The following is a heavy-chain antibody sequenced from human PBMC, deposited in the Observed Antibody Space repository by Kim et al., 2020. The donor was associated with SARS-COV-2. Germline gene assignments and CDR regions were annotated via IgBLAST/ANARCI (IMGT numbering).Heavy chain of an antibody. J-gene: IGHJ5*02. CDR3: ARAGYATYYSGWPFALAWFEP. D-gene: IGHD6-19*01. Sequence: GGSLRLSCAASGFTFSSYEMNWVRQAPGKGLEWVSYISSSGSSIYYEDSVKGRCTISRDNAKNSLYLQMNSLRAEDTAVYYCARAGYATYYSGWPFALAWFEPWGEGTLVTVSS. V-gene: IGHV3-48*03. CDR1: GFTFSSYE. CDR2: ISSSGSSI.